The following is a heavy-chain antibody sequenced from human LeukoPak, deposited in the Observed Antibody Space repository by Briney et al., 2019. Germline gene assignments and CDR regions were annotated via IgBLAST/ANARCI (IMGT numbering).Heavy chain of an antibody. V-gene: IGHV3-7*01. D-gene: IGHD2-8*01. CDR1: GFMFSSYW. J-gene: IGHJ4*02. CDR3: ARVYCTNGVCHLDY. CDR2: INQDGSER. Sequence: PGGSLRLSCAASGFMFSSYWMTWVRQAPGKGLEWAANINQDGSERYHVDSVKGRFTISRDNAKTSLYLQMNSLRAEDTAVYYCARVYCTNGVCHLDYWGQGTLVTVSS.